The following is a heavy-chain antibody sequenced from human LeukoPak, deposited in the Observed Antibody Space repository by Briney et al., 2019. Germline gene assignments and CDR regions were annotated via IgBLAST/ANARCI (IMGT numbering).Heavy chain of an antibody. CDR3: ARPRYSSGWYYDS. J-gene: IGHJ5*01. V-gene: IGHV4-59*01. CDR1: GGSISGSY. Sequence: SETLSLTCTVSGGSISGSYWSWIRQPPGKGLEWIGYIYYSGTTTYNPSLKSRVTISIDMSNNHFSLNLRSVTAADTAVYYCARPRYSSGWYYDSWGQGTLVTVSS. CDR2: IYYSGTT. D-gene: IGHD6-19*01.